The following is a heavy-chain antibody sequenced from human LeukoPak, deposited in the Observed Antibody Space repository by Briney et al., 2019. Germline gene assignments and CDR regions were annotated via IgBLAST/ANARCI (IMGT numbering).Heavy chain of an antibody. CDR3: ARGSVAGRQRAPPKEWFDP. D-gene: IGHD6-6*01. V-gene: IGHV3-21*01. J-gene: IGHJ5*02. CDR1: GFTFSSYS. Sequence: GGSLRLSCAASGFTFSSYSMNWVRQAPGKGLEWVSSISTSSSYINYADSVKGRFTISRDNAKKSLYLQMNSLRADDTAVYYCARGSVAGRQRAPPKEWFDPWGQGTLVTVSS. CDR2: ISTSSSYI.